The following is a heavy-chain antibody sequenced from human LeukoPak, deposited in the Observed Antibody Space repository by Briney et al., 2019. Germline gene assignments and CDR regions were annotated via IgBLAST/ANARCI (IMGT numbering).Heavy chain of an antibody. D-gene: IGHD3-22*01. Sequence: PSETLSLTCTVSGGSISTYYWSWIRQPPGKGLEWIGYIYSSGDTNYNPSLKSRVTISVDMSKNQFSLKLRSVTAADTAVYYCARHAYYYDTSGYLPYYFDYWGQGALLTVSS. CDR2: IYSSGDT. V-gene: IGHV4-59*08. CDR3: ARHAYYYDTSGYLPYYFDY. CDR1: GGSISTYY. J-gene: IGHJ4*02.